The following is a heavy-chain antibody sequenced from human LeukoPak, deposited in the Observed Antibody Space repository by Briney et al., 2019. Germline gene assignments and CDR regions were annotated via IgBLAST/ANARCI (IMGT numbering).Heavy chain of an antibody. V-gene: IGHV4-34*01. J-gene: IGHJ4*02. CDR3: ARHLTDYYDSSGYYYVTYYFDY. Sequence: SETLSLTCAVYGGSFSGYYWSWIRQPPGKGLEWIREINHSGSTNYNPSLKSRVTISVDTSKNQFSLKLSSVTAADTAVYYCARHLTDYYDSSGYYYVTYYFDYWGQGTLVTVSS. D-gene: IGHD3-22*01. CDR1: GGSFSGYY. CDR2: INHSGST.